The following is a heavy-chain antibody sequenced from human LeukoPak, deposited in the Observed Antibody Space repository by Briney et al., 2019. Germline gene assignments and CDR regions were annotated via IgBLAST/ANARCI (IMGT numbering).Heavy chain of an antibody. Sequence: SETLSLTCAVYGGSFTDYYWNWIRQSPEKGLKWIGEINHSGNTNYNPSLESRVAISVDTSNKQFSLRLSSVTAADTAVYYCVRVRWLQANGDVWGQGTTVTVSS. V-gene: IGHV4-34*01. CDR3: VRVRWLQANGDV. CDR1: GGSFTDYY. J-gene: IGHJ6*02. D-gene: IGHD5-24*01. CDR2: INHSGNT.